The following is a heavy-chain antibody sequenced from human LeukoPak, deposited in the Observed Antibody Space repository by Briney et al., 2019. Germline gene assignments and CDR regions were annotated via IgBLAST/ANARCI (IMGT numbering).Heavy chain of an antibody. CDR1: GRTYSSYA. D-gene: IGHD2-21*01. CDR2: IILFFGIA. Sequence: SVKACCTASGRTYSSYAISWVRQAAGQGLEWMGRIILFFGIADFAKKFTGRVTITAEKTTSTTYMEQSSMRSADTAVYYCARVFETYYGMDVWGQGNTVTVSS. CDR3: ARVFETYYGMDV. V-gene: IGHV1-69*04. J-gene: IGHJ6*02.